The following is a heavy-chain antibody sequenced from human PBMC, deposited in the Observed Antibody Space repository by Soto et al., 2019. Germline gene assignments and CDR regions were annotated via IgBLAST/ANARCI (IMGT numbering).Heavy chain of an antibody. D-gene: IGHD2-15*01. CDR2: IRSKANSDAT. Sequence: PGGSLRLSCVASGFTFSGSAMHWVRQASGKGLEWVGRIRSKANSDATAYGASVKGRFTIPRDDSKNTAYLQMNSLKTEDTAVYYCVRYCSGGSCPDAFDICGQGTMVTVSS. V-gene: IGHV3-73*01. CDR1: GFTFSGSA. J-gene: IGHJ3*02. CDR3: VRYCSGGSCPDAFDI.